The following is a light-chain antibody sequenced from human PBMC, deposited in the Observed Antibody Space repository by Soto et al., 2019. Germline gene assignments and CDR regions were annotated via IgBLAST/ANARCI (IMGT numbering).Light chain of an antibody. V-gene: IGKV3-20*01. Sequence: EIVLTQSPGTLSLPPGERATLSCRASLSVSSSYLAWYQQKFGQAPRLLIYGASSRATGIPDRFSGSGSGTDVTLTISRLEPEDFAVYYCQQYGSSSWTFGQGTKVEIK. CDR2: GAS. J-gene: IGKJ1*01. CDR3: QQYGSSSWT. CDR1: LSVSSSY.